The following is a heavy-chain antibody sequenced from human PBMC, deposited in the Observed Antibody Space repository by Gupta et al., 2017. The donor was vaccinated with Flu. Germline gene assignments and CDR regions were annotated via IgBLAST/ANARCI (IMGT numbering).Heavy chain of an antibody. Sequence: EVQLVGSGGGLVQPGGSLRLSCAASGLPFSSYWMSWVRQAPGKGLEWVANIKQDGSEKYYVDSVKGRFTISRDNAKNSLYLQMNSLRAEDTAVYYCAREAAAGPYYFDYWGQGTLVTVSS. D-gene: IGHD6-13*01. V-gene: IGHV3-7*01. CDR2: IKQDGSEK. CDR1: GLPFSSYW. CDR3: AREAAAGPYYFDY. J-gene: IGHJ4*02.